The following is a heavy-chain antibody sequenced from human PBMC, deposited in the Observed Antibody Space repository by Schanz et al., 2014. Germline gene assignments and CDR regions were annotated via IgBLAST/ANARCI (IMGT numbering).Heavy chain of an antibody. CDR1: EYTFTRHY. D-gene: IGHD4-4*01. CDR2: IHSTGGTT. J-gene: IGHJ6*02. Sequence: QVQWVQSGADVKKPGTAVKVSCKASEYTFTRHYMHWVRQAPGQGLEWMGIIHSTGGTTSHAQKFQGRVTMTRDTSTSTVYMKLSSLRSEDTAVYYCASALTTWGGMDVWGQGTTVTVSS. V-gene: IGHV1-46*01. CDR3: ASALTTWGGMDV.